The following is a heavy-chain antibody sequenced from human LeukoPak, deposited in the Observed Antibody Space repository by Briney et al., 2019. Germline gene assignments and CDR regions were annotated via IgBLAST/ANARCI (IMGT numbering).Heavy chain of an antibody. V-gene: IGHV3-74*01. Sequence: PGGSLRLSCAASGFIFSSYWMFWVRRAPGKGLLCVSRINSDGSSTSYADSVKGRFTISRDNAKNTLYLQMSSLRAEDTAVYYCARRGAVAGTVDYWGQGTLVTVSS. J-gene: IGHJ4*02. CDR3: ARRGAVAGTVDY. D-gene: IGHD6-19*01. CDR1: GFIFSSYW. CDR2: INSDGSST.